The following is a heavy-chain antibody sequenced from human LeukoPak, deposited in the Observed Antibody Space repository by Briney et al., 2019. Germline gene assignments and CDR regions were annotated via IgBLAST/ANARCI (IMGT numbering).Heavy chain of an antibody. CDR1: GFTFSSYT. Sequence: PGGSLRLSCTASGFTFSSYTMSWVRQAPGKGLKWVSTITTGGPNTYYADSVKGRFTISRDNSKNTLYLQMNSLRAEDTAVYYCAKGPYSSSSGRPHDFDYWGQGTLVTVSS. V-gene: IGHV3-23*01. D-gene: IGHD6-6*01. CDR2: ITTGGPNT. CDR3: AKGPYSSSSGRPHDFDY. J-gene: IGHJ4*02.